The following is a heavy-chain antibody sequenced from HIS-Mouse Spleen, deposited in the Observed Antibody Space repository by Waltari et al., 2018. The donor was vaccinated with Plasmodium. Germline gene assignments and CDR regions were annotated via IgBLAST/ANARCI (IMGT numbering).Heavy chain of an antibody. V-gene: IGHV3-53*01. CDR2: IYRGGST. Sequence: EVQLVESGGGLIQPGGSLRLSCAASGFTVISNYLTWVRQAPGKGLEWVSVIYRGGSTYDADSLKGRFNISRDNSKNTLYLQMNSLRAEDTAVYYCARGMKSSSSAFDIWGQGTMVTVSS. CDR1: GFTVISNY. CDR3: ARGMKSSSSAFDI. D-gene: IGHD6-6*01. J-gene: IGHJ3*02.